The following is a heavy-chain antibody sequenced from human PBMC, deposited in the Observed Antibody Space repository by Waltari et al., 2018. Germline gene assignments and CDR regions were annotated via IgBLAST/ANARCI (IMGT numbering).Heavy chain of an antibody. Sequence: EVQLLESGGGLVQPGGSLRLSCAASGFTFSSYAMSWVRQAPGKGLGWVAASSGSGGSTYYADSVKGRFTISRDNSKNTLYLQMNSLRSEDTAVYYCARDPEEAGSDAFDIWGQGTMVTVSS. CDR1: GFTFSSYA. CDR2: SSGSGGST. J-gene: IGHJ3*02. CDR3: ARDPEEAGSDAFDI. D-gene: IGHD6-13*01. V-gene: IGHV3-23*01.